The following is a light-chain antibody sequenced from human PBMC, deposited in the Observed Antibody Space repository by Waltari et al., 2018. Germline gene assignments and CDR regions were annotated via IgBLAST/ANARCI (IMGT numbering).Light chain of an antibody. CDR3: QQYDGSVVT. J-gene: IGKJ3*01. CDR2: AAS. CDR1: Y. V-gene: IGKV3-20*01. Sequence: YMTLYQQKPAQAPCLLIYAASTRTAGLPARFSCSGSGTYFTLTISRLQPEDSAVYYCQQYDGSVVTFGLGTKVDIK.